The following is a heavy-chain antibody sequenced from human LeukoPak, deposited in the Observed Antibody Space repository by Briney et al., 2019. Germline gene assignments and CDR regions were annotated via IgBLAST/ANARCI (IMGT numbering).Heavy chain of an antibody. CDR2: IYAGGSA. D-gene: IGHD2-15*01. Sequence: GGPLRLSCAASEFTVSSNFMIWVRQAPGKGLEWVSVIYAGGSAYYADSVKGRFTISRDSSTNTVYLQMNSLRAEDTAVYDCARAYCSGGSCYSRDFGMDVWGQGTTVTVSS. CDR1: EFTVSSNF. CDR3: ARAYCSGGSCYSRDFGMDV. J-gene: IGHJ6*02. V-gene: IGHV3-66*01.